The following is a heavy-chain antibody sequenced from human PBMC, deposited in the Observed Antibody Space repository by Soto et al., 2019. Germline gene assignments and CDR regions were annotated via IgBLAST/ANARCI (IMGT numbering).Heavy chain of an antibody. J-gene: IGHJ6*02. Sequence: PSETLSLTCTVSGGSISSSSYYWGWLRQPPGKGLEWIGSIYYSGSTYYNPSLKSRVTISVDTSKNQFSLKLSSVTAADTAVYHCDGEVTPPYYGMDVWGQGTTVTVS. D-gene: IGHD3-16*01. CDR2: IYYSGST. V-gene: IGHV4-39*01. CDR3: DGEVTPPYYGMDV. CDR1: GGSISSSSYY.